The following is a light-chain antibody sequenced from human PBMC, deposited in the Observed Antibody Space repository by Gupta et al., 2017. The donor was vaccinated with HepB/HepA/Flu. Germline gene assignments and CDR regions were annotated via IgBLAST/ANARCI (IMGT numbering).Light chain of an antibody. J-gene: IGKJ5*01. CDR3: QQHNSYPIT. Sequence: DIQLTQSPSFLSAAVGDRVPITCRASQGISSYLAWYQQKPGKAPKLLIYAASTLQSGVPSRFSGSGSGTEFTLTISSLQPEDFATYYCQQHNSYPITFGQGTRLEIK. CDR2: AAS. CDR1: QGISSY. V-gene: IGKV1-9*01.